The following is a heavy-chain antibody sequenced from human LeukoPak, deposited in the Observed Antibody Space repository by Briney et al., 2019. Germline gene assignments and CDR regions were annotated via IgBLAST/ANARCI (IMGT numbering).Heavy chain of an antibody. D-gene: IGHD3-16*01. J-gene: IGHJ4*02. Sequence: PGGSLRLSCAASGFTFNNYAMNWVRQAPGKGLEWVSAINNSGGRTYYADSVKGRFTISRDNSKNTLYLRMNSLRAEDTAVYYCAKDWGEYFDYVWGSFTSFDSWGQGTLVTVSS. V-gene: IGHV3-23*01. CDR1: GFTFNNYA. CDR2: INNSGGRT. CDR3: AKDWGEYFDYVWGSFTSFDS.